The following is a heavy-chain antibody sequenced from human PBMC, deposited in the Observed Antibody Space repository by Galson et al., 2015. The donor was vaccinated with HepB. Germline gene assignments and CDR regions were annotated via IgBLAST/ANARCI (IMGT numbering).Heavy chain of an antibody. CDR1: GFTFSSYS. Sequence: SLRLSCAASGFTFSSYSMNWVRQAPGKGLGWVSSISSSSSYIYYADSVKGRFTISRDNAKNSLYLQMNSLRAEDTAVYYCARDAVLGAFDIWGQGTMVTVSS. J-gene: IGHJ3*02. CDR2: ISSSSSYI. CDR3: ARDAVLGAFDI. V-gene: IGHV3-21*01.